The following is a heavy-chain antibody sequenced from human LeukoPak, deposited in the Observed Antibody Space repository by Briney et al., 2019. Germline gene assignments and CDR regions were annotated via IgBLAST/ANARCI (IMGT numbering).Heavy chain of an antibody. D-gene: IGHD3-3*01. CDR2: IYYSGST. J-gene: IGHJ3*02. V-gene: IGHV4-59*01. Sequence: PSETLSLTCTVSGGSISSYYWSWLRQPPGKGLEWIGYIYYSGSTNYNPSLKSRVTISVDTSKNQFSLTLSSVTAADTALYYCARALYYDFWSGSAFDIWGQGTMVTVSS. CDR1: GGSISSYY. CDR3: ARALYYDFWSGSAFDI.